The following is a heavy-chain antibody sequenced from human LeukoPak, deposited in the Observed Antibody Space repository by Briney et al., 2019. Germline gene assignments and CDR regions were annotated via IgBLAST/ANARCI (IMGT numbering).Heavy chain of an antibody. CDR2: IYHSGST. V-gene: IGHV4-4*02. Sequence: SETLSLTCAVSGGSISSSNWWSWVRQPPGKGLGWIGEIYHSGSTNYNPSLKSRVTISVDTSKNQFSLKLSSVTAADTAVYYCARHISSSWYGRYFDYWGQGTLVTVSS. J-gene: IGHJ4*02. CDR1: GGSISSSNW. D-gene: IGHD6-13*01. CDR3: ARHISSSWYGRYFDY.